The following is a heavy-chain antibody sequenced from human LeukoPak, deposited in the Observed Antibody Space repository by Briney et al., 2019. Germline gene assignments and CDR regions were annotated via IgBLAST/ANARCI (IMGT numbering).Heavy chain of an antibody. CDR3: ASSRPRPLSSAFDI. CDR2: INPNSGGT. CDR1: GYTFTGYY. D-gene: IGHD2-2*01. J-gene: IGHJ3*02. V-gene: IGHV1-2*04. Sequence: GASVKVSCKASGYTFTGYYMHWVRQAPGQGPEWMGWINPNSGGTNYAQKFQGWVTMTRDTSISTAYMELSRLRSDDTAVYYCASSRPRPLSSAFDIWGQGTMVTVSS.